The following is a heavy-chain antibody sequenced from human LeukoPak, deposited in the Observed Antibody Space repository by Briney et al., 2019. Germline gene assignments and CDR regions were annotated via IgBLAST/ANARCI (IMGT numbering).Heavy chain of an antibody. V-gene: IGHV4-59*01. CDR3: ARGVYIAAAQYGY. CDR1: GGSISSYY. CDR2: IYYSGTT. J-gene: IGHJ4*02. D-gene: IGHD6-13*01. Sequence: PSETLSLTCTASGGSISSYYWSWIRQPPGKGLEWIGYIYYSGTTNYNPSLKSRVTISVDTSKNQFSLKLSSVTAADTAVYYCARGVYIAAAQYGYWGQGTLVTVSS.